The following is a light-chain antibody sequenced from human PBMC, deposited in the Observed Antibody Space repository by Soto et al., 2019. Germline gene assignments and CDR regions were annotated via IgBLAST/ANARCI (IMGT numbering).Light chain of an antibody. CDR1: QSVSSY. CDR3: QHFGGTTFT. V-gene: IGKV3-20*01. Sequence: EIVLTQSPATLSLSPGEIATLSFRASQSVSSYLAWYQQKPGQAPRLLIKGASSRATGIPDRFSGSGSGTDFTLTISRLEPEDFAVYYCQHFGGTTFTFGQGTRLEIK. J-gene: IGKJ5*01. CDR2: GAS.